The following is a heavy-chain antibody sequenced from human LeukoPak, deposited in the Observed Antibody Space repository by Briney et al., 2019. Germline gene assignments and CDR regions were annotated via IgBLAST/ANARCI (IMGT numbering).Heavy chain of an antibody. CDR3: ARVPTMVRGVVDY. CDR1: GFTVSSNY. D-gene: IGHD3-10*01. Sequence: GGSLRLSCAASGFTVSSNYMSWVRQAPGKGLEWVSVIYGGGSTYYADSVKGRFTISRDNSKNTLYLQMNSLRAEDTAVYYCARVPTMVRGVVDYWGQGTLVTVSS. CDR2: IYGGGST. V-gene: IGHV3-53*01. J-gene: IGHJ4*02.